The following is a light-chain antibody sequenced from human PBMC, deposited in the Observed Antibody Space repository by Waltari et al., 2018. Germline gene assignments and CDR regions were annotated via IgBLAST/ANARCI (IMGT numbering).Light chain of an antibody. Sequence: QSALTQPASVSGSPGQSTTISCTGPSSYVGAYDHVSWYQHHPGKAPKLMIYGVSNRPAGVSNRFSVSKSGNTASLTISGVQAEDEADYYCSSYTGSSTLVIFGGGTKLTVL. CDR1: SSYVGAYDH. CDR2: GVS. J-gene: IGLJ2*01. CDR3: SSYTGSSTLVI. V-gene: IGLV2-14*01.